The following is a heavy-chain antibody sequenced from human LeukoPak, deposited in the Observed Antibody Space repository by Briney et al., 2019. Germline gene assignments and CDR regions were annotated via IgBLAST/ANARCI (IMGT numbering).Heavy chain of an antibody. CDR1: GGSISSSSYY. CDR3: ASSILWFGEGGWFDP. J-gene: IGHJ5*02. Sequence: SETLSLTCTVSGGSISSSSYYWGWIRQPPGKGLEWIGSIYYSGSTYYNPSLKSRVTISIDTSKNQFSLKLSSVTAADTAVYYCASSILWFGEGGWFDPWGQGTLVTVSS. V-gene: IGHV4-39*07. CDR2: IYYSGST. D-gene: IGHD3-10*01.